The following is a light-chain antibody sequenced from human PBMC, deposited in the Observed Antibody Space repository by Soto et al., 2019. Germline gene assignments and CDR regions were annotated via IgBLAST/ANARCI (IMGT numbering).Light chain of an antibody. CDR1: QSVSSIY. CDR2: DAS. Sequence: EVVLTQSPGTLSLSPGERATLSCRASQSVSSIYLAWYQQKPGQPPRLVMFDASIRATGVPARFSGGGSGTEFTLTISSLQSEDFALYYCQQYEKWPPTTFGQGTKVEIK. V-gene: IGKV3-15*01. CDR3: QQYEKWPPTT. J-gene: IGKJ1*01.